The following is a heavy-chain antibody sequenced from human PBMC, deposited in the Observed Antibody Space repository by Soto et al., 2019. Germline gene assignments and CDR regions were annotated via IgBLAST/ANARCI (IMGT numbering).Heavy chain of an antibody. Sequence: EASVKVSCKASGGTFSSYTISWVRQAPGQGLEWMGRIIPILGIANYAQKFQGRVTITADKSTSTAYMELSSLRSEDTAVYYCARDLISGYDFWDPWGQGTLVTVSS. J-gene: IGHJ5*02. CDR3: ARDLISGYDFWDP. D-gene: IGHD3-3*01. V-gene: IGHV1-69*04. CDR2: IIPILGIA. CDR1: GGTFSSYT.